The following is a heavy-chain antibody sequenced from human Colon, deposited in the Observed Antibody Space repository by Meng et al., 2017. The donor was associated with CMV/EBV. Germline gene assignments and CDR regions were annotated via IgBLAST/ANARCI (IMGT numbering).Heavy chain of an antibody. V-gene: IGHV4-30-4*08. D-gene: IGHD3-16*01. J-gene: IGHJ1*01. CDR1: SESISSRNDY. CDR3: ARGGALGVMTF. Sequence: CTASSESISSRNDYGTWIRQPPGKGQEWSGYIHYTESTYSSASLRSRITTTVNKSRNQFFLRLRSVTAADTAVYFCARGGALGVMTFWGQGTLVTVSS. CDR2: IHYTEST.